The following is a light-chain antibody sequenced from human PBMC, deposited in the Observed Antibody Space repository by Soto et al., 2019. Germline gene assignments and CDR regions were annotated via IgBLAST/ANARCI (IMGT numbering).Light chain of an antibody. CDR3: LQHDTYPRT. V-gene: IGKV1-17*01. Sequence: DIQMTQSPSSLFASVADSVTITCRASQGIRNNLGWYQQKPGKAPKRLIYGTSNLQYGPPSRFSGSGSGTEFTLTITSLQPEDFATYYCLQHDTYPRTFGQGTKVDIK. CDR2: GTS. J-gene: IGKJ1*01. CDR1: QGIRNN.